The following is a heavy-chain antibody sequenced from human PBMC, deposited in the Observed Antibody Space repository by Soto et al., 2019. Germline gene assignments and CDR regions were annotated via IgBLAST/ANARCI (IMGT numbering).Heavy chain of an antibody. CDR2: ISGSGVST. V-gene: IGHV3-23*01. CDR3: AKSPGTYYYDSSGYYHYDY. J-gene: IGHJ4*02. Sequence: PGGSLRLSCAASGFTFSSYAMSWVRQAPGKGLEWVSAISGSGVSTYYADSVKGRFTISRDNSKNTLYLQMNSLRAEDTAVYYSAKSPGTYYYDSSGYYHYDYWGQGTLVTVSS. D-gene: IGHD3-22*01. CDR1: GFTFSSYA.